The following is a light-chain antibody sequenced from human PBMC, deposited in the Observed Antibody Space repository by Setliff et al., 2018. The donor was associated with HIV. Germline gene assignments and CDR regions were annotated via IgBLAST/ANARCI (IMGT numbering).Light chain of an antibody. CDR2: EVS. J-gene: IGLJ2*01. CDR1: SSDVGGYDL. V-gene: IGLV2-14*01. CDR3: GSYTDSRIVV. Sequence: QSALTQPASVSGSPGQSITISCNGTSSDVGGYDLVSWYQQHPGKVPKIMIYEVSNRPSGVSNRFSGSKSGNTASLTISGLQAEDEADYYCGSYTDSRIVVFGGGTKVTLL.